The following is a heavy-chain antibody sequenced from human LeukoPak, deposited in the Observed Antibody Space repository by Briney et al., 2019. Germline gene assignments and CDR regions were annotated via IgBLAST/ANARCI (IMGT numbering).Heavy chain of an antibody. CDR3: ARVPPNTAMVVDAFDI. J-gene: IGHJ3*02. CDR2: TYYRSKWYN. CDR1: GDSVSSNSAA. V-gene: IGHV6-1*01. D-gene: IGHD5-18*01. Sequence: SQTLSLTCAISGDSVSSNSAAWNWIRQSPSRGLEWLGRTYYRSKWYNDYAVSVKSRITINPDTSKNQFSLQLNSVTPEDTAVYYCARVPPNTAMVVDAFDIWGQGTMVTVSS.